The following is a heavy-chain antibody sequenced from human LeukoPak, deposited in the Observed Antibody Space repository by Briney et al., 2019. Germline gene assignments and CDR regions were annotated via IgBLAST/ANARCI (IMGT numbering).Heavy chain of an antibody. V-gene: IGHV1-18*01. D-gene: IGHD2-8*01. CDR2: ISAYNGNT. Sequence: GASVTVSCKASGYTFTSYGISWVRQAPGQGLEWMGWISAYNGNTNYAQKLQGRVTMTTDTSTRTAYMELRSLRSGDTAVYYCARGGTITHQTIDYWGQGTLVTVSS. CDR1: GYTFTSYG. CDR3: ARGGTITHQTIDY. J-gene: IGHJ4*02.